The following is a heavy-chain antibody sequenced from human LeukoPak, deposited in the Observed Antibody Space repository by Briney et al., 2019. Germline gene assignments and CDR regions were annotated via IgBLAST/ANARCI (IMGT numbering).Heavy chain of an antibody. CDR1: GGSISSGGYS. D-gene: IGHD3-10*01. Sequence: PSETLSLTCAVSGGSISSGGYSWSWIRQPPGKGLECIGYIYHSRSTYYNPSLKSRVTISVDRSKNQFSLKLRSVTAADTAVYYCARARRRITMVWGVPDWFDPWGQGTLVTVSS. J-gene: IGHJ5*02. V-gene: IGHV4-30-2*01. CDR3: ARARRRITMVWGVPDWFDP. CDR2: IYHSRST.